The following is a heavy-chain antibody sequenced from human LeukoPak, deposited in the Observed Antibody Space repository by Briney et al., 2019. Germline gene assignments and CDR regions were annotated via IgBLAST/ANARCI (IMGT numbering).Heavy chain of an antibody. D-gene: IGHD6-13*01. J-gene: IGHJ6*02. CDR1: GFTVSSNY. CDR2: IYSGGST. CDR3: ARPRIAAAGTNYYYGMDV. V-gene: IGHV3-66*02. Sequence: GGSLRLSCAASGFTVSSNYMSWVRQAPGKGLEWVSVIYSGGSTYYTDSVKGRFTISRDNSKNTLYLQMNSLRAEDTAVHYCARPRIAAAGTNYYYGMDVWGQGTTVTVSS.